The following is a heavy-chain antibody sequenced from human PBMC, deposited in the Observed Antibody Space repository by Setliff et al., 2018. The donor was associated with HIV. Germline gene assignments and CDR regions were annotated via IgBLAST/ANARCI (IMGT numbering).Heavy chain of an antibody. CDR2: IDYSGST. J-gene: IGHJ4*02. D-gene: IGHD3-9*01. V-gene: IGHV4-59*11. CDR1: GGSISSHY. CDR3: ARLRYYDILTGYALDY. Sequence: PSETLSLTCTVSGGSISSHYWTWIRQPPGRGLEWIGYIDYSGSTNQNPSLKSRVTMSVDTSKNQFSLRLSSVTAADTATYYCARLRYYDILTGYALDYWGQGTLVTVSS.